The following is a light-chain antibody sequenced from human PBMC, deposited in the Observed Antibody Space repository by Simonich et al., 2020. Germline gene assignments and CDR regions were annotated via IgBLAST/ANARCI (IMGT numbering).Light chain of an antibody. V-gene: IGLV2-14*03. CDR2: DVS. CDR1: SSDVGGYNY. Sequence: QSALTQPASVSGSPGQSITISCTGTSSDVGGYNYVSWYQQHPGKAPKLMIYDVSNRPSGVSNRCSGSNSGNTASLTISGLQAEDEADYYCSSYTSSSTYVVFGGGTKLTVL. J-gene: IGLJ2*01. CDR3: SSYTSSSTYVV.